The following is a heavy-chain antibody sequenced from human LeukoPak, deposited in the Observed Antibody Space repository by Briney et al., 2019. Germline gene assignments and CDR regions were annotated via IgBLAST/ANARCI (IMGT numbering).Heavy chain of an antibody. CDR1: GYTFTSYY. Sequence: ASVKVSCKASGYTFTSYYMHWVRQAPGQGLEWMGIINPSGGSTSYAQKFQGRVTMTRDMSTSTVYMELSSLRSEDTAVYYCAREGGSETHGNAFDIWGQGTMVTVSS. D-gene: IGHD2-15*01. CDR3: AREGGSETHGNAFDI. J-gene: IGHJ3*02. CDR2: INPSGGST. V-gene: IGHV1-46*01.